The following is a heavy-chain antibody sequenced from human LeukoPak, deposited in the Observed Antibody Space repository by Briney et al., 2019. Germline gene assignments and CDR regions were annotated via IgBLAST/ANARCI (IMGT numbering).Heavy chain of an antibody. CDR2: ISAYNGNT. CDR3: ARDLPYCSSTSCSNLGY. J-gene: IGHJ4*02. D-gene: IGHD2-2*01. CDR1: GYTFSSYG. V-gene: IGHV1-18*01. Sequence: ASVKVSCKASGYTFSSYGISWVRQAPGQGLEWMGWISAYNGNTNYAQNLQGRVTMTTDTSTSTAYMELRSLRSDDTAVYYCARDLPYCSSTSCSNLGYWGQGTLVTVSS.